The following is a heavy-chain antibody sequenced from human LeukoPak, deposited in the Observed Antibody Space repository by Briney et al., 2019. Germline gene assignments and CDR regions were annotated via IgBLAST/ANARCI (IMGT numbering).Heavy chain of an antibody. J-gene: IGHJ4*02. CDR3: ARDRGPPETMIPVGSFDY. Sequence: ASVKVSCKASGYTFTNYGINWVRQAPGQGLEWMGWISAYSGNTNYAQNLQGRVTMTTDRSTSTAYMELRSLRSEDTAVYYCARDRGPPETMIPVGSFDYWGQGTLVTVSS. V-gene: IGHV1-18*01. CDR2: ISAYSGNT. CDR1: GYTFTNYG. D-gene: IGHD3-22*01.